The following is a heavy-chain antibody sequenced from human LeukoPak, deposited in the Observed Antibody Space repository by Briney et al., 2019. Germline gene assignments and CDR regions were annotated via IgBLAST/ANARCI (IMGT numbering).Heavy chain of an antibody. J-gene: IGHJ4*02. Sequence: GGSLRLSGAASGFMFSSNWMSWVRQAPGKGLEWVSAISGSGGSTYYADSVKGRFTISRDNSKNTLYLQMNSLRAEDTAVYYCAKDMRFDWTPYYFDYWGQGTLVTVSS. D-gene: IGHD3-9*01. CDR2: ISGSGGST. CDR1: GFMFSSNW. V-gene: IGHV3-23*01. CDR3: AKDMRFDWTPYYFDY.